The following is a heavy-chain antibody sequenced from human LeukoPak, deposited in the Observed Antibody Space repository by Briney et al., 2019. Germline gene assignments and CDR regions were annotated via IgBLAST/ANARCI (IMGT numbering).Heavy chain of an antibody. D-gene: IGHD3-22*01. CDR1: GFTFNNYA. Sequence: GGSLRLSCAASGFTFNNYAMSWARQAPGKGPEWLSAISGSGGSTTDADSVKGRFTTSRDNSKSTLYLQMNSLRAEDTAIYYCAKIFHTDGYYLGEHLFDAWGQGTLVTVSS. V-gene: IGHV3-23*01. CDR3: AKIFHTDGYYLGEHLFDA. CDR2: ISGSGGST. J-gene: IGHJ5*02.